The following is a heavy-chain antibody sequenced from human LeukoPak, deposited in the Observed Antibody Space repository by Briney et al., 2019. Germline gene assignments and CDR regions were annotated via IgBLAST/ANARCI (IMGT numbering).Heavy chain of an antibody. CDR3: ARVSGATITTYYGMDV. Sequence: SETLSLTCTVSGGSFSRYYWSWIRQPPGKGLEWIGNIHYSGSTNYNPSLKSRVTISIDTSKNQFSLRLSSVSAVDTAVYYCARVSGATITTYYGMDVWGQGTTVTVS. D-gene: IGHD5-12*01. CDR1: GGSFSRYY. J-gene: IGHJ6*02. CDR2: IHYSGST. V-gene: IGHV4-59*01.